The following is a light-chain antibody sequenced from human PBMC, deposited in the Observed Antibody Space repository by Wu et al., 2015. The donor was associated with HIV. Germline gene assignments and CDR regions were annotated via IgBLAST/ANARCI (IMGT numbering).Light chain of an antibody. J-gene: IGKJ5*01. V-gene: IGKV3-11*01. Sequence: EIVLTQSPDTLSLSPGERATLSCRASQSVSSFFAWYQQKPGQAPRLLIFDATYRATGIPPRFSASGSGTDFTLTISSLEPEDFAIYYCQQRFTWPLTFGQGTRLEIK. CDR2: DAT. CDR1: QSVSSF. CDR3: QQRFTWPLT.